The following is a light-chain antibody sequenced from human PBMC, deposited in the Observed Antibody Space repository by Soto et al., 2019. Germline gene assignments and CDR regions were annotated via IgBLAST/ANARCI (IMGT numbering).Light chain of an antibody. CDR1: SSDVGGYNF. Sequence: QPVLTQPASVSGSPGQSITISCTGTSSDVGGYNFVSWFQQHPGNAPKLIIYEVNNRPSGVSNRFSGSKSGSTASLTISGLQAEDEADYYCTSYTSSNTWVFGGGTKLTVL. CDR3: TSYTSSNTWV. CDR2: EVN. V-gene: IGLV2-14*01. J-gene: IGLJ3*02.